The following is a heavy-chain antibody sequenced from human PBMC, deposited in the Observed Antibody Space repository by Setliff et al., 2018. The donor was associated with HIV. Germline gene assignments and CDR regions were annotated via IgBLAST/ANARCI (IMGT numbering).Heavy chain of an antibody. CDR3: ARYSPRGYTLTGPY. Sequence: SETLSLTCTVSGGSISGHFWSWIRQPAGKGLEWIGSIYYSGSTKHNPSLKSRVTISLDTSKNQFSLKLTSVTAADTAVYYCARYSPRGYTLTGPYWGQGTLVTVSS. D-gene: IGHD6-25*01. CDR1: GGSISGHF. V-gene: IGHV4-59*11. CDR2: IYYSGST. J-gene: IGHJ4*02.